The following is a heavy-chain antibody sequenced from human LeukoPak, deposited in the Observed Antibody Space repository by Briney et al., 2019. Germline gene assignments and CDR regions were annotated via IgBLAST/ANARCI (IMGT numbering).Heavy chain of an antibody. CDR2: ISAYNGNT. CDR3: ATYNWNYWFDP. Sequence: ASVKVSCKASGYTFTSYGISWVRQAPGQGLEWMRWISAYNGNTNYVQKLQGRVTMTTDTSTSTAYMELRSLRSDDTAVYYCATYNWNYWFDPWGQGTLVTVSS. D-gene: IGHD1-7*01. J-gene: IGHJ5*02. V-gene: IGHV1-18*01. CDR1: GYTFTSYG.